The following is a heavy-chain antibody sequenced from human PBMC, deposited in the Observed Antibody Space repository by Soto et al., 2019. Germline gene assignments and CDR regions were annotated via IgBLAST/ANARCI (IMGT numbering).Heavy chain of an antibody. CDR1: GYTFTSYG. V-gene: IGHV1-18*01. CDR3: ARIPDCSITTCSFLSRFHIRGYYYYYGMDV. J-gene: IGHJ6*02. D-gene: IGHD2-2*01. Sequence: ASVKVSCKASGYTFTSYGISWVRQAPGQGLEWMGWISGYNGNTNLAQKLQGRVTMTKDTPTSTAIMELRSLRSDDTAVYYCARIPDCSITTCSFLSRFHIRGYYYYYGMDVWGQGTTVTVSS. CDR2: ISGYNGNT.